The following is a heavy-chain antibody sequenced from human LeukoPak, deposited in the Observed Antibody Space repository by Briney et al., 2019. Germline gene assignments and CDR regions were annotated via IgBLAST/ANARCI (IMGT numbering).Heavy chain of an antibody. D-gene: IGHD3-10*01. V-gene: IGHV3-33*01. CDR2: IWDDGNNK. CDR3: ARDSYQDYYGRFDP. Sequence: GGSLRLSCAASGFIFSNHGMHWARQAPGKRLEWVAVIWDDGNNKRYADSVNGRFTISRDNSENTLYLQMNGLTAEDTAMYYCARDSYQDYYGRFDPWGQGTLVIVSS. J-gene: IGHJ5*02. CDR1: GFIFSNHG.